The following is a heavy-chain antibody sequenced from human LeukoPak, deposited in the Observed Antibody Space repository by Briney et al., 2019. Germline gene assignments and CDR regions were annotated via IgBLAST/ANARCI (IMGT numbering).Heavy chain of an antibody. V-gene: IGHV3-21*01. CDR1: GFTFSSSA. D-gene: IGHD4-17*01. Sequence: GGSLRLSCAASGFTFSSSAMSWVRQAPGKGLEWVSAISTSTSSIYYADSVKGRFTISRDNAKNSLSLQMNSLRVEDTAVYYCARGRDDYFLNYWGQGTLVTVSS. J-gene: IGHJ4*02. CDR3: ARGRDDYFLNY. CDR2: ISTSTSSI.